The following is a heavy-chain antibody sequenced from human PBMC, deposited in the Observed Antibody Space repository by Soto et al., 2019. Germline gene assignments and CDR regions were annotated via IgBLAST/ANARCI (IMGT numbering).Heavy chain of an antibody. CDR3: ARGRYSGFNYYYYGMDV. D-gene: IGHD1-1*01. V-gene: IGHV4-34*01. CDR1: GGSFSGYY. CDR2: INHSGST. Sequence: SETLSLTCAVHGGSFSGYYWSWIRQPPGKGLEWIGEINHSGSTNYNPSLKSRVTISVDTSKNQFSLKLSSVTAADTAVYYCARGRYSGFNYYYYGMDVWGQGTTVTVSS. J-gene: IGHJ6*02.